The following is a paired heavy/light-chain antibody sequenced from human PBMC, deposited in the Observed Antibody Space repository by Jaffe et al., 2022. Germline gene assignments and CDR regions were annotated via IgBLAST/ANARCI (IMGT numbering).Light chain of an antibody. CDR2: GKN. CDR1: SLRSYY. Sequence: SSELTQDPAVSVALGQTVRITCQGDSLRSYYASWYQQKPGQAPVLVIYGKNNRPSGIPDRFSGSSSGNTASLTITGAQAEDEADYYCNSRDSSGNPPFGGGTKLTVL. CDR3: NSRDSSGNPP. J-gene: IGLJ2*01. V-gene: IGLV3-19*01.
Heavy chain of an antibody. CDR2: INAGNGNT. CDR1: GYTFTSYA. Sequence: QVQLVQSGAEVKKPGASVKVSCKASGYTFTSYAMHWVRQAPGQRLEWMGWINAGNGNTKYSQKFQGRVTITRDTSASTAYMELSSLRSEDTAVYYCARDLVGGGQWLDYYFDYWGQGTLVTVSS. J-gene: IGHJ4*02. D-gene: IGHD6-19*01. V-gene: IGHV1-3*01. CDR3: ARDLVGGGQWLDYYFDY.